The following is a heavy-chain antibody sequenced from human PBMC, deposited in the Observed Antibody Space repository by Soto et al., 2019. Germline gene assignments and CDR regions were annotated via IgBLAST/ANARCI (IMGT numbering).Heavy chain of an antibody. V-gene: IGHV3-30*18. D-gene: IGHD6-19*01. CDR3: AKVPIAVAGPDYYYGMDV. J-gene: IGHJ6*02. Sequence: PGGSLRLSCAAFGFTFSSYGMHWVRQAPGKGLEWVAVISYDGSNKYYADSVKGRFTISRDNSKNTLYLQMNSLRAEDTAVYYCAKVPIAVAGPDYYYGMDVWGQGTTVTVS. CDR1: GFTFSSYG. CDR2: ISYDGSNK.